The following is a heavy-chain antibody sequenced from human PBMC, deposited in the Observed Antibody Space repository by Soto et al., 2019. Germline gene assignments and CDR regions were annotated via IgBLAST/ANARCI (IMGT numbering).Heavy chain of an antibody. V-gene: IGHV2-5*02. D-gene: IGHD2-8*01. J-gene: IGHJ4*02. CDR2: FYWDDDR. CDR1: GFSLSTSGVG. Sequence: SGPRCEPTQTLTLTCTFSGFSLSTSGVGVGWVRQPPGKALEWLTLFYWDDDRRYNPSLRNRLTFTKDTSKNQVVLTMTNMDPVDTARYYCAHGSSIVVSYAFDYWGQGILVTVSS. CDR3: AHGSSIVVSYAFDY.